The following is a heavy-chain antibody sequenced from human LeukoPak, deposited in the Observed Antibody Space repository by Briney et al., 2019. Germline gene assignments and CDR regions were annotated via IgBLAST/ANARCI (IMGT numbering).Heavy chain of an antibody. Sequence: HTGGSLRLSCAASGFTFTIFGMNWVRQAPGKGPEWVSYIDARSGITYYADSVQGRFTISRDNAKESVFLQMNRLRVDDTAVYYCARTYDFGRGPPGDAFDNWGQGTPVTVSS. CDR1: GFTFTIFG. J-gene: IGHJ3*02. CDR3: ARTYDFGRGPPGDAFDN. CDR2: IDARSGIT. V-gene: IGHV3-48*01. D-gene: IGHD3-3*01.